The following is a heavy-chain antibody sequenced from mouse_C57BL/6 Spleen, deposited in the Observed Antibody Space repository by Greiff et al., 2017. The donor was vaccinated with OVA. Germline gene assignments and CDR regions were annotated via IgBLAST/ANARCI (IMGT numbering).Heavy chain of an antibody. J-gene: IGHJ2*01. V-gene: IGHV1-15*01. Sequence: QVQLQQSGAELVRPGASVMLSCKASGYTFTDYEMHWVKQTPVHGLEWIGAIDPETGGTAYNQKFKGKAILTADKSSSTAYMELRSLTSEDSAVYYCTRRRYGSSYFDYWGQGTTLTVSS. CDR1: GYTFTDYE. CDR2: IDPETGGT. D-gene: IGHD1-1*01. CDR3: TRRRYGSSYFDY.